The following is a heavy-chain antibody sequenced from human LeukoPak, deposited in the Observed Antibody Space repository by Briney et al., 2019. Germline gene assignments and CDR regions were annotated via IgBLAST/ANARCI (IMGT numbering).Heavy chain of an antibody. CDR2: ISGTGGST. Sequence: PGGSLRLSCAASGFTFSSYAMSWVRQAPGKGLEWVSAISGTGGSTYYADSVKGRFTISRDNSKNTLYLQMNSLRAEDTAVYYCAKVLGGTHYYYYYGMDVWGQGTTVTVSS. CDR1: GFTFSSYA. J-gene: IGHJ6*02. CDR3: AKVLGGTHYYYYYGMDV. V-gene: IGHV3-23*01. D-gene: IGHD4-23*01.